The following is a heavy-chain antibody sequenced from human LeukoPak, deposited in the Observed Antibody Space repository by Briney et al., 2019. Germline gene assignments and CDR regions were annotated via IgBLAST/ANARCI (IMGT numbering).Heavy chain of an antibody. Sequence: GGSLRLSCAASGFTFDDYAMHWVRQAPGKGLEWVSGISWNSGSIGYANSVKGRFTISRDNAKNSLYLQMSSLRAEDTALYYCAKGSVGSYYSFDYWGQGTLVTVSS. V-gene: IGHV3-9*01. CDR3: AKGSVGSYYSFDY. CDR2: ISWNSGSI. CDR1: GFTFDDYA. J-gene: IGHJ4*02. D-gene: IGHD1-26*01.